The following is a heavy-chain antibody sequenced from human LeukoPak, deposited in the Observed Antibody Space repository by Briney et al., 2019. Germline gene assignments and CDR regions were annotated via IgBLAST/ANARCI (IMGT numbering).Heavy chain of an antibody. V-gene: IGHV4-4*09. J-gene: IGHJ4*02. CDR3: ARHDAGIAARPFDN. D-gene: IGHD6-6*01. CDR2: IHASGPT. CDR1: GGSISTYY. Sequence: PSETLSLTCTVSGGSISTYYWSWIRRPPGKVLEWIAYIHASGPTNYNPSLKSRITISVDTSKNQFSLKLSSVTAADTAVYCCARHDAGIAARPFDNWGQGTLVTVSS.